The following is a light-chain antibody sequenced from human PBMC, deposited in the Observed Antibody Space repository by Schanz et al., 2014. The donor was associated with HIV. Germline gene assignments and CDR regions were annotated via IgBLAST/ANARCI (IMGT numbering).Light chain of an antibody. CDR2: DVS. CDR3: CSFAGSNIPWV. J-gene: IGLJ3*02. CDR1: SNDVGGYNF. Sequence: QSALTQPASVSGSPGQSITISCTGTSNDVGGYNFVSWYQQHPGKAPKLIIYDVSNRPSGVSNRFSGSKSGNTASLTISGLQAEDEADYYCCSFAGSNIPWVFGGGTKLTVL. V-gene: IGLV2-14*03.